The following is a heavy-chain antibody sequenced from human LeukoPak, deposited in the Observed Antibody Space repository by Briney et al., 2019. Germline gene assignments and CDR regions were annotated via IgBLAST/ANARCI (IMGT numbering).Heavy chain of an antibody. Sequence: PGGSLRLSCAASGFTFSNYAMHWVRQAPGKGLEWVALISFDGTNKYYADSVKGRFTISRDNSQNTLYLQMNSLRPDDTAVYYCAKVYSGNYFSDYWGQGTLVTVSS. V-gene: IGHV3-30*01. CDR1: GFTFSNYA. CDR3: AKVYSGNYFSDY. CDR2: ISFDGTNK. J-gene: IGHJ4*02. D-gene: IGHD1-26*01.